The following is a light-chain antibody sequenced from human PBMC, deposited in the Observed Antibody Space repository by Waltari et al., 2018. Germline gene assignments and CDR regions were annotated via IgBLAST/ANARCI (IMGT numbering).Light chain of an antibody. CDR2: EVS. Sequence: QSALTQPASVSGSPGKSTTIPCPGPSVDVGSHNLFSWYQQHPGKAPKLMIYEVSKRPSGVSNRFSGSKSGNTASLTISGLQAEDEADYYCCSYAGSTTYVFGTGTKVTVL. CDR1: SVDVGSHNL. V-gene: IGLV2-23*02. CDR3: CSYAGSTTYV. J-gene: IGLJ1*01.